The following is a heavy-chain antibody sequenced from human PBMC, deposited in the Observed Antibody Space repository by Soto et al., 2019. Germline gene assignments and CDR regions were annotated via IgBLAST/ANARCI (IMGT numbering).Heavy chain of an antibody. CDR3: ARGRIAAAGTNWFDP. Sequence: TLSLTCAVYGGSFSGYYCSWIGQPPGKGLEWIGEINHSGSTNYNPSLKSRVTISVDTSKNQFSLKLSSVTAEDTAVYYCARGRIAAAGTNWFDPWGQGTLVTVSS. CDR1: GGSFSGYY. J-gene: IGHJ5*02. CDR2: INHSGST. V-gene: IGHV4-34*01. D-gene: IGHD6-13*01.